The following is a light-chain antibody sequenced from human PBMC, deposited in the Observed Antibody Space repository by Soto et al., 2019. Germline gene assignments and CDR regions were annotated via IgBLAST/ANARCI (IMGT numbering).Light chain of an antibody. CDR1: SSNIGGNT. CDR3: AAWDASLNGYV. CDR2: SYD. J-gene: IGLJ1*01. Sequence: QSVLTLPPSASGTPGQRVTISCSTSSSNIGGNTVNWYQQVPGTAPKLLIYSYDQRPSGVPDRFSGSKSGTSASLAISGLQSEDEADYYCAAWDASLNGYVFGTGTKVTVL. V-gene: IGLV1-44*01.